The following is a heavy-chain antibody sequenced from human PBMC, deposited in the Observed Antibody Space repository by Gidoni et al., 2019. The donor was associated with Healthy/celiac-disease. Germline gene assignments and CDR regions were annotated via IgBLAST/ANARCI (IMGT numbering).Heavy chain of an antibody. V-gene: IGHV4-61*02. D-gene: IGHD1-1*01. CDR3: ARDRGSWLTTD. Sequence: QVQLQESGPGLVKPSQTLSLTCTVSGGSISSGSYDWRWIRQPAGKGLEWIGRIYTSGSTNYNPSLKSRVTMSVDTSKNQFSLKLSSVTAADTAVYYCARDRGSWLTTDWGQGTLVTVSS. CDR1: GGSISSGSYD. CDR2: IYTSGST. J-gene: IGHJ4*02.